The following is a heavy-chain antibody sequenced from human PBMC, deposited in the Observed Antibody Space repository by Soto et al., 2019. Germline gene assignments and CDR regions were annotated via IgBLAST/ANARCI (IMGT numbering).Heavy chain of an antibody. Sequence: QLQLQESGPGLVKPSETLSLTCTVSGGSIRSDNSYWDWVRQPPGKGLEWIATMSSGGRTLYSSSLRGRVTLSIATSKNQFSLKMSSVTATDTAVYFCARFPGIYGVHTPYFDLWGQGILVIVSS. CDR3: ARFPGIYGVHTPYFDL. CDR2: MSSGGRT. J-gene: IGHJ4*02. CDR1: GGSIRSDNSY. D-gene: IGHD2-15*01. V-gene: IGHV4-39*01.